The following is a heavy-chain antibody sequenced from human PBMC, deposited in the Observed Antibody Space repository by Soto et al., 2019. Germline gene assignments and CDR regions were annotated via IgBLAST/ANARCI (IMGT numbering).Heavy chain of an antibody. Sequence: QVQLQESGPGLVKPSQPLSLTCTVSSGSISSGGYYWSWIRQHPGKGLEWIGYIYYSGSTNYNPSLKSRVTTSVDTSKNQFSLKLSSVTAADTAVYYCARDPGDYHSDWYFDLWGRGTLCTVSS. CDR2: IYYSGST. V-gene: IGHV4-31*03. CDR3: ARDPGDYHSDWYFDL. D-gene: IGHD4-17*01. J-gene: IGHJ2*01. CDR1: SGSISSGGYY.